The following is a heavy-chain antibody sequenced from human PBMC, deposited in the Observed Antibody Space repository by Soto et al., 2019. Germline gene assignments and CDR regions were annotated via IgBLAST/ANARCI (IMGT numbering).Heavy chain of an antibody. V-gene: IGHV3-23*01. CDR2: LSTSSGST. J-gene: IGHJ4*02. D-gene: IGHD2-15*01. Sequence: EVRLLESGGGLVQPGGSLRLSCAASGFTFSSYAMRWVRQAPGKGLEWVPSLSTSSGSTYYADSVKGRFTISRDNSKNTLYLQMHSLRVEDTAVYYCASPGLLTRYFDSWGQGTLVIVSS. CDR1: GFTFSSYA. CDR3: ASPGLLTRYFDS.